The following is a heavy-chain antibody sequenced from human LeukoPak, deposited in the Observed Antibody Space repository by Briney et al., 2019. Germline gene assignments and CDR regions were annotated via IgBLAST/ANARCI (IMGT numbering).Heavy chain of an antibody. Sequence: PSQTLSLTCTVSGGSISSGSYYWSWIRQPAGKGLEWIGRIYTSGSTNYNPSLKSRVTISVDTSKNQFSLKLSSATAADTAVYYCASETLDYGDSAFGYWGQGTLVTVSS. J-gene: IGHJ4*02. CDR3: ASETLDYGDSAFGY. CDR1: GGSISSGSYY. CDR2: IYTSGST. V-gene: IGHV4-61*02. D-gene: IGHD4-17*01.